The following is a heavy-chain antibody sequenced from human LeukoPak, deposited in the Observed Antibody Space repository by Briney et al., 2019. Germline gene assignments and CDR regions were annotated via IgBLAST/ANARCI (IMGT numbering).Heavy chain of an antibody. D-gene: IGHD3-10*01. V-gene: IGHV3-30*04. CDR1: GFTFSSYG. CDR2: VSYDGSTE. Sequence: NPGRSLRLSCAASGFTFSSYGMHWVRQAPNKGLEWVAFVSYDGSTEYYADSVKGRFTITRDNSENTLFLQVNSLRAEGTAVYYCARDSARVRGVTPFYYFDYWGQGTLVTVSS. CDR3: ARDSARVRGVTPFYYFDY. J-gene: IGHJ4*02.